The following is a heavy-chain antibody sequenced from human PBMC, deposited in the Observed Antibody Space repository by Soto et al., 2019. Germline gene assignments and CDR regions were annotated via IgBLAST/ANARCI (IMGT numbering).Heavy chain of an antibody. D-gene: IGHD3-16*02. J-gene: IGHJ5*02. CDR3: AREGFTMTGGVIKTAWFDP. Sequence: PSETLSLTCSVSGGSIRSYYWNWIRQAPGKGLEWIGYISNSGTSYYNPSLRSRVTISADTSKNQFSLKMTSVTAADTAVYFCAREGFTMTGGVIKTAWFDPWGPGTLVTVSS. CDR1: GGSIRSYY. V-gene: IGHV4-59*01. CDR2: ISNSGTS.